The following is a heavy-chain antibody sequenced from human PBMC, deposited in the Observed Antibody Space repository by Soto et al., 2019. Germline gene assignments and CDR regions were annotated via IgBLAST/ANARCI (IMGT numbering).Heavy chain of an antibody. CDR2: INPASGGT. J-gene: IGHJ4*02. CDR1: GYTFTHYY. CDR3: ARDLAAGDH. D-gene: IGHD6-13*01. Sequence: QVQLVQSGAEVKKPGASVKLSCRTSGYTFTHYYIHWVRQAPGQGLEWLAIINPASGGTNYAQDFQGRVTLTMDTSTTTVYMELSGLRAEDTAIFYFARDLAAGDHWGQGTLVTVSS. V-gene: IGHV1-46*01.